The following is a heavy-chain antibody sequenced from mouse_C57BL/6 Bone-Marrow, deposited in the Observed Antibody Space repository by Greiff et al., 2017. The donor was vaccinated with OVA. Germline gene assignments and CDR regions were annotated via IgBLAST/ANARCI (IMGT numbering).Heavy chain of an antibody. J-gene: IGHJ1*03. CDR2: IDPSDSYT. V-gene: IGHV1-50*01. CDR1: GYTFTSYW. Sequence: QVQLKQPGAELVKPGASVKLSCKASGYTFTSYWMQWVKQRPGQGLEWIGEIDPSDSYTNYNQKFKGKATLTVDTSSSTAYMQLSSLTSEDSAVYYCARPYTVVAYYWYFDVWGTGTTVTVSS. D-gene: IGHD1-1*01. CDR3: ARPYTVVAYYWYFDV.